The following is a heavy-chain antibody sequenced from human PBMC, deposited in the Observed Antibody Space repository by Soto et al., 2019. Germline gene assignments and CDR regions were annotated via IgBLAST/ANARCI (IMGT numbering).Heavy chain of an antibody. CDR3: ARIDYGDYLSY. CDR2: IYHSGST. CDR1: SGSIRSSNW. J-gene: IGHJ4*02. V-gene: IGHV4-4*02. Sequence: SETLSLTCAFSSGSIRSSNWWIWVRQPPGKGLEWIGEIYHSGSTNYNPSLKSRVTISVDKSKNQFSLKLSSVTAADTAVYYCARIDYGDYLSYWGQGTLVTVSS. D-gene: IGHD4-17*01.